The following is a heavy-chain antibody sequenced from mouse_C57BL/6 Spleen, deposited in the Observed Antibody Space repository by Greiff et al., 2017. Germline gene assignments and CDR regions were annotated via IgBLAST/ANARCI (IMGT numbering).Heavy chain of an antibody. J-gene: IGHJ2*01. V-gene: IGHV1-55*01. CDR1: GYTFTSYW. D-gene: IGHD1-1*02. CDR2: IYPGSGST. Sequence: VQLQQPGAELVKPGASVKMSCKASGYTFTSYWITWVKQRPGQGLEWIGDIYPGSGSTNYNEKFKSKATLTVDTSSSTAYMQLSSLTSEDSAVYYCARGGDYGDYFDYWGQGTTLTVSS. CDR3: ARGGDYGDYFDY.